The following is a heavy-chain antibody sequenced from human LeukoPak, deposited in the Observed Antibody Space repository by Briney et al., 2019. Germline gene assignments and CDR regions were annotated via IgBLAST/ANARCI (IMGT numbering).Heavy chain of an antibody. CDR1: GGTFSGHA. CDR2: TIPIFGAT. Sequence: ASVKVSCKASGGTFSGHAISLVRQAPGQGLEWMGGTIPIFGATNYTQRFQGRITITTDESTTTAYMELTSLRSEDTAVYFCAGGDPFNYYMDVWGKGTSVTVFS. J-gene: IGHJ6*03. CDR3: AGGDPFNYYMDV. D-gene: IGHD4-17*01. V-gene: IGHV1-69*05.